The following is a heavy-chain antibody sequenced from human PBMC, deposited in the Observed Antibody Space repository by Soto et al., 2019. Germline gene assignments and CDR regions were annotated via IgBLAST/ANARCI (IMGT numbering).Heavy chain of an antibody. Sequence: SQTLSLTCAISGDSVASNSAAWNWIRQSPSRGLEWLGRTYYRSKWYNDYAVSVKSRITINSDASKNQFSLHLNSVPPEDTAVYYCTRDRVAADHFDYWGQGTLVTVS. CDR2: TYYRSKWYN. CDR3: TRDRVAADHFDY. CDR1: GDSVASNSAA. V-gene: IGHV6-1*01. J-gene: IGHJ4*02. D-gene: IGHD6-13*01.